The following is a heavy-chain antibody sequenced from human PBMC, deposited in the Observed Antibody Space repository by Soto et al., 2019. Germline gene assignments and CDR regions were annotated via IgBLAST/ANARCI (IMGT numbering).Heavy chain of an antibody. D-gene: IGHD3-3*01. V-gene: IGHV1-69*13. CDR2: IIPIFGTA. CDR1: GGTFSSYA. Sequence: SVKVSCKASGGTFSSYAISWVRQVPGQGLEWMGGIIPIFGTANYAQKFQGRVTITADESTSTAYMELSSLRSEDTAVYYCASPCITIFGVVRAPYGMDVWGQGTTVTVSS. J-gene: IGHJ6*02. CDR3: ASPCITIFGVVRAPYGMDV.